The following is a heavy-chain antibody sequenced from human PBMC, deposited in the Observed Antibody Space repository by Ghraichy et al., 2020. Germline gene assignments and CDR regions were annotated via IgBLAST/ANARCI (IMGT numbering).Heavy chain of an antibody. CDR2: INWNGGSL. CDR3: ARDSGYYYDTSGYYYGVSHYFDY. Sequence: GGSLRLSCAASGFTFDEHGMSWVRQVPGKGLEWVAGINWNGGSLGYAGSVKGRFTISRDNAKNSVYLHMNSLSVEDTALYYCARDSGYYYDTSGYYYGVSHYFDYWGQGNLVTVSS. V-gene: IGHV3-20*04. D-gene: IGHD3-22*01. J-gene: IGHJ4*02. CDR1: GFTFDEHG.